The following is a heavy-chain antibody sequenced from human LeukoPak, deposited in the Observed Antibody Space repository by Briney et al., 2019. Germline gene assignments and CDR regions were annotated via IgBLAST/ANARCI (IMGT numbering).Heavy chain of an antibody. V-gene: IGHV7-4-1*02. D-gene: IGHD2-2*02. J-gene: IGHJ4*02. CDR3: ARAFDPEVPAAITSDY. CDR1: GYTFTSYA. Sequence: ASVKVSCTASGYTFTSYAMNWVRQAPGQGLEWMGWINTNTGNPTYAQGFTGRFVFSLDTSVSTAYLQISSLKAEDTAVYYCARAFDPEVPAAITSDYWGQGTLVTVSS. CDR2: INTNTGNP.